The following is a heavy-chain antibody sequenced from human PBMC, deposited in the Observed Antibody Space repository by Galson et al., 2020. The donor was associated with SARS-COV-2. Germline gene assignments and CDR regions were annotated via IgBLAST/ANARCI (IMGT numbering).Heavy chain of an antibody. CDR1: GFTFSSFG. V-gene: IGHV3-33*01. J-gene: IGHJ3*02. CDR2: IWYDGSNK. D-gene: IGHD3-10*01. CDR3: ARGSITPGLDDAFDI. Sequence: QLGESPKISSAASGFTFSSFGMHWVRQAPGKGLEWVAVIWYDGSNKYYADSVKGRFTISRDNSKNTLYLQMNSLRAEDTAVYYCARGSITPGLDDAFDIWGQGPMVTVSS.